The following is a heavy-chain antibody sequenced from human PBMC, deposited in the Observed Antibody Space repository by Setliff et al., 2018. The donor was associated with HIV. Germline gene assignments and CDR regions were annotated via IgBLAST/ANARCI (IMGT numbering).Heavy chain of an antibody. CDR3: ARSTAAIAVAGI. J-gene: IGHJ3*02. D-gene: IGHD6-19*01. V-gene: IGHV4-4*02. CDR1: GGSINSPNW. Sequence: SETLSLTCAVSGGSINSPNWWSWVRQPPGKGLEWIGEIYHSGRTNYNPSLKSRVTISVDKSNNQFSLRLSSVTAADTAVYYCARSTAAIAVAGIWGQGTMVTVSS. CDR2: IYHSGRT.